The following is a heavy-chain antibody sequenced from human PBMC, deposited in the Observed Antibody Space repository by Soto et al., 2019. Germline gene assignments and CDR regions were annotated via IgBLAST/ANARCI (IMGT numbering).Heavy chain of an antibody. CDR2: MNPNSGNT. V-gene: IGHV1-8*01. Sequence: GSAVKDSCKASGYTFTSYDINWVRQATGQGLEWMGWMNPNSGNTGYAQKFQGRVTMTRNTSISTAYMELSSLRSEDTAVYYCARGATCPAILTGTPYCWYFYGMNVWG. J-gene: IGHJ6*01. D-gene: IGHD3-9*01. CDR3: ARGATCPAILTGTPYCWYFYGMNV. CDR1: GYTFTSYD.